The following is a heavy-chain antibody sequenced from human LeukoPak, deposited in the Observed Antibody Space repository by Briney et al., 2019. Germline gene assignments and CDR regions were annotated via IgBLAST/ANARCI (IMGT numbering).Heavy chain of an antibody. J-gene: IGHJ4*02. V-gene: IGHV3-7*01. Sequence: GGSLRLSCAASGFTFSSYWMSWVRQAPGKGLEWVANIKQDGSEIYYVDSVKGRFTISRDNAKNSLYLRMNSLRAEDTAVYYCARDLSGSYVDTDYWGQGTLVTVSS. CDR2: IKQDGSEI. CDR1: GFTFSSYW. D-gene: IGHD1-26*01. CDR3: ARDLSGSYVDTDY.